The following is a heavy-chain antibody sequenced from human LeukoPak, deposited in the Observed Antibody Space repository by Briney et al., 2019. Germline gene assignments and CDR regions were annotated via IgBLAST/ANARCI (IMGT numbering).Heavy chain of an antibody. J-gene: IGHJ4*02. Sequence: GGSLRLSCAASGFTFSSYGMHWVRQAPGKGLEWVAFIRYDGSNKYYADSVKGRFTISRDNSKNTLYLQMNSLRAEDTAVYYCAKDQGGDSSSWYFDYWGQGTLVTVSS. D-gene: IGHD6-13*01. CDR1: GFTFSSYG. V-gene: IGHV3-30*02. CDR2: IRYDGSNK. CDR3: AKDQGGDSSSWYFDY.